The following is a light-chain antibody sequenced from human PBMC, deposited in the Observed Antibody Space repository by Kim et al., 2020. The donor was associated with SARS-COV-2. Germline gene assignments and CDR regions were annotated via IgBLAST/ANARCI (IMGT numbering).Light chain of an antibody. CDR3: HQYNTWPPGT. J-gene: IGKJ2*01. CDR2: GTS. CDR1: RSVSSN. Sequence: EIVMTQSPATLSVSPGGRATLSYRASRSVSSNLAWYQHKPGQAPRVLIYGTSTRATGIPARFSGSGSGTEFTLTISSLQSGDSAVYYCHQYNTWPPGTFGQGTKLEI. V-gene: IGKV3-15*01.